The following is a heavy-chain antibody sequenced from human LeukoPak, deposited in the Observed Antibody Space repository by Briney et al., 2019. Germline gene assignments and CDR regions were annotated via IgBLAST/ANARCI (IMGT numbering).Heavy chain of an antibody. CDR1: EYTFTAYF. J-gene: IGHJ5*02. V-gene: IGHV1-2*02. CDR3: ARGSYDTSGYYRGDWFDP. Sequence: GASVKVSCKASEYTFTAYFIHWVRQAPGQGLEWMGWINPYSGGTNYAQRFQGRVTMTRDTSISTAFMELRSLRSDDTAVHYCARGSYDTSGYYRGDWFDPWGQGTLVTVSS. CDR2: INPYSGGT. D-gene: IGHD3-22*01.